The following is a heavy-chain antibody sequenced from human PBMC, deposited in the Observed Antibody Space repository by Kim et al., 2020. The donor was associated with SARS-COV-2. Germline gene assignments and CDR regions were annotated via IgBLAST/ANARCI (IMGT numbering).Heavy chain of an antibody. J-gene: IGHJ6*02. Sequence: GGSLRLSCAVSGFTFSDHYIDWVRQAPGKGLEWVGRSRDKLRSYTTDYAASVKGRFTISRDDSKSSLYLQMHSLKTEDTAMYYCTKVECSSSCNGLDVWGQGTTVTVSS. CDR1: GFTFSDHY. CDR3: TKVECSSSCNGLDV. CDR2: SRDKLRSYTT. V-gene: IGHV3-72*01. D-gene: IGHD6-13*01.